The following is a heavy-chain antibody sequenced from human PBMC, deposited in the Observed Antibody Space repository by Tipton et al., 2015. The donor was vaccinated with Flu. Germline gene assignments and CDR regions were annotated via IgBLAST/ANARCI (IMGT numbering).Heavy chain of an antibody. CDR3: ARWDYYDTSGYGDWYFDL. D-gene: IGHD3-22*01. Sequence: TLSLTCTVSGGSISSSSYYWGWIRQPPGRGLEWIGSIYYSGSTYYNPSLKSRVTISVDTSKNQFSLKLSSVTAADTAVYYCARWDYYDTSGYGDWYFDLWGRGTLVTVS. CDR2: IYYSGST. V-gene: IGHV4-39*07. J-gene: IGHJ2*01. CDR1: GGSISSSSYY.